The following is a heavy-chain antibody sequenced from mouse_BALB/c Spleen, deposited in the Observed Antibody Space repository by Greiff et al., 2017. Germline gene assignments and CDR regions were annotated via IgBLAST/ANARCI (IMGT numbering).Heavy chain of an antibody. Sequence: QVQLQQSGAELVRPGTSVKVSCTASGYAFTNYLIEWVKQRPGQGLEWIGVINPGSGGTNYNEKFKGKATLTADKSSSTAYLQLSSLTSDDSAVYYCARGGYDYYYAMDYWGQGTSVTVSS. V-gene: IGHV1-54*01. D-gene: IGHD2-4*01. CDR2: INPGSGGT. CDR3: ARGGYDYYYAMDY. J-gene: IGHJ4*01. CDR1: GYAFTNYL.